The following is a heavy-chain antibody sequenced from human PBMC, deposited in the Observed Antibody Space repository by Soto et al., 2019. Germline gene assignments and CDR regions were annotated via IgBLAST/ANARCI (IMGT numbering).Heavy chain of an antibody. V-gene: IGHV4-34*01. D-gene: IGHD6-13*01. CDR1: GGSFSGYY. J-gene: IGHJ6*03. CDR2: INHSGST. CDR3: ARGPPLYSSSWYPHYYYYYMDV. Sequence: SETLSLTCAVYGGSFSGYYWSWIRQPPGKGLEWIGEINHSGSTNYNPSLKSRVTISVDTSKNQFSLKLSSVTAADTAVYYCARGPPLYSSSWYPHYYYYYMDVWGKGTTVTVSS.